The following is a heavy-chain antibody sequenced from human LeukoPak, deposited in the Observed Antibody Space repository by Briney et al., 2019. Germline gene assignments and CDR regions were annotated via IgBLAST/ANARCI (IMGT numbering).Heavy chain of an antibody. V-gene: IGHV4-39*07. Sequence: PSETLSLTCTVSGGSISSSSYYWGWIRQPPGKGLEWIGSIYYSGSTYYNPSLKSRVTISVGTSKNQFSLKLNSVTAADTAVYYCARDGGYSDIDAFDIWGQGTMVTVSS. CDR2: IYYSGST. CDR3: ARDGGYSDIDAFDI. D-gene: IGHD5-12*01. CDR1: GGSISSSSYY. J-gene: IGHJ3*02.